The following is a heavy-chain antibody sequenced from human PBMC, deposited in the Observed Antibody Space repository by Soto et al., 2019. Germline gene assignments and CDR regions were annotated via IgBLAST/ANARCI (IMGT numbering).Heavy chain of an antibody. V-gene: IGHV3-53*01. D-gene: IGHD1-1*01. Sequence: GESLKISCAAFGFTVSGKKYVAWVRQAPGKGLEWVSALYDLDGTYYADSVKGRFTTSSDSSRTTVYLQMNSLRPDDTAVYSCATWHLQEHAYDIWGQGTMVT. CDR1: GFTVSGKKY. CDR2: LYDLDGT. J-gene: IGHJ3*02. CDR3: ATWHLQEHAYDI.